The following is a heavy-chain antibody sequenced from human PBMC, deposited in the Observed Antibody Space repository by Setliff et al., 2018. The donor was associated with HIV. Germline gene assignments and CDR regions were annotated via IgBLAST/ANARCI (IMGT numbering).Heavy chain of an antibody. Sequence: ASVKVSCKASGYTFTDYFIHWVRQAPGQGLEWMGWISPQNGDRKIPQRFRGRVTMTRDTSISTVYMELSGLTSDDTAVYFCARQLSNPLDHWGQGTPVTVSS. CDR2: ISPQNGDR. V-gene: IGHV1-2*02. J-gene: IGHJ4*02. D-gene: IGHD1-1*01. CDR1: GYTFTDYF. CDR3: ARQLSNPLDH.